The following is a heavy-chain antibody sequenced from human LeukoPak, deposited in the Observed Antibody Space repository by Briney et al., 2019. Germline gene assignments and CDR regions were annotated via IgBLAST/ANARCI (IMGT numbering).Heavy chain of an antibody. CDR1: GGTFSSYA. CDR2: IIPIFGTA. V-gene: IGHV1-69*13. J-gene: IGHJ6*03. CDR3: ASGGYSSVWLDYYYYMDV. D-gene: IGHD6-19*01. Sequence: ASVKVSCKASGGTFSSYAISWVRQAPGQGLEWMGGIIPIFGTANYAQKFQGRVTITADESTSTAYMELSSLRSEDTAVYYCASGGYSSVWLDYYYYMDVWGKGTTVTISS.